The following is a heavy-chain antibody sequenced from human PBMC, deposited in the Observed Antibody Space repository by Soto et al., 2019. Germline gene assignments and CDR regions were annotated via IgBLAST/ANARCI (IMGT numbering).Heavy chain of an antibody. D-gene: IGHD3-10*01. CDR2: IYYSGST. CDR3: APITMVRGVIRGDY. V-gene: IGHV4-39*01. CDR1: GGSISSSSYY. J-gene: IGHJ4*02. Sequence: SETLSLTCTVSGGSISSSSYYWGWIRQPPGKGLEWIGSIYYSGSTYYNPSLKSRVTISVDTSKNQFSLKLSSVTAADTAVYYCAPITMVRGVIRGDYWGKEPLVTFSS.